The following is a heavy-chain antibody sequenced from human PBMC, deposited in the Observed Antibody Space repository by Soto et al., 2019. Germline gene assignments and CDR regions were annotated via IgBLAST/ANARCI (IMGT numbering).Heavy chain of an antibody. CDR3: ARLGCSGGSCYWSAEYFQH. CDR2: IYYSGST. D-gene: IGHD2-15*01. J-gene: IGHJ1*01. CDR1: GGSISSSSYY. V-gene: IGHV4-39*01. Sequence: QLQLQESGPGLVKPSETLSLTCTVSGGSISSSSYYWGWIRQPPGKGLEWIGSIYYSGSTYYNPSLKSRVTISVDTSKNQFSLKLSSVTAADTAVYYCARLGCSGGSCYWSAEYFQHWGQGTLVTVSS.